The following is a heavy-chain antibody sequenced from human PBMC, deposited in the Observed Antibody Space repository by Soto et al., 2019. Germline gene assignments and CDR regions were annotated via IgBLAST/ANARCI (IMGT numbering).Heavy chain of an antibody. CDR3: ARDIRISISWYYVDY. CDR2: IWPDGNKK. D-gene: IGHD6-13*01. Sequence: QVKLVESGGGVVQPGRSQRLSCAASGFTFRDYGFHWVRQAPGKWLERVAVIWPDGNKKFYADAVKGRFTISRDNSKNTLYLQINDLRAEDTAVYFCARDIRISISWYYVDYWGQGTLVTVSS. V-gene: IGHV3-33*01. J-gene: IGHJ4*02. CDR1: GFTFRDYG.